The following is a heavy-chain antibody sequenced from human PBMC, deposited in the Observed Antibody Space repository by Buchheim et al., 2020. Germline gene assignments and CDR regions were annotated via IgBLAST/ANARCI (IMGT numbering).Heavy chain of an antibody. CDR1: GGSFTSSSYY. D-gene: IGHD6-19*01. CDR2: IYYTGST. Sequence: QLQLQESGPGLVKPSETVSLSCTVFGGSFTSSSYYWAWIRQSPGKGLEWIGSIYYTGSTDYHPSLKSRVYIPIATSQNQFSLKLTSVTAADTAVYYCARLGRAVTGVHFDFWGQGTL. CDR3: ARLGRAVTGVHFDF. J-gene: IGHJ4*02. V-gene: IGHV4-39*01.